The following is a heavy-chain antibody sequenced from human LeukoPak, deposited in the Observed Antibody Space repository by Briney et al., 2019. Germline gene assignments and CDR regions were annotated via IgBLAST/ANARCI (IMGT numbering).Heavy chain of an antibody. CDR1: GYTFTSYY. Sequence: ASVKVSCKASGYTFTSYYIHLVRQAPGQGLEWMGIINPSGGSASYAQRFQGRVTMTRDTSTRTVYMELSSLRSEDTAVYYCARGISYGGNSPGYWGQGTLVTVSS. V-gene: IGHV1-46*01. J-gene: IGHJ4*02. CDR3: ARGISYGGNSPGY. D-gene: IGHD4-23*01. CDR2: INPSGGSA.